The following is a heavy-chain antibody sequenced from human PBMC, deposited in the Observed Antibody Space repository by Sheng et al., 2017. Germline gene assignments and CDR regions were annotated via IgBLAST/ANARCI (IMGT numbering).Heavy chain of an antibody. CDR3: ARDRGLGVRP. CDR1: GGSISSYY. Sequence: QVQLQESGPGLVKPSETLSLTCTVSGGSISSYYWSWIRQPPGKGLEWIGYIYYSGSTNYNPSLKSRVTISVDTSKNQFSLKLSSVTAADTAVYYCARDRGLGVRPWGQGTLVTVSS. CDR2: IYYSGST. V-gene: IGHV4-59*01. J-gene: IGHJ5*02. D-gene: IGHD3-10*01.